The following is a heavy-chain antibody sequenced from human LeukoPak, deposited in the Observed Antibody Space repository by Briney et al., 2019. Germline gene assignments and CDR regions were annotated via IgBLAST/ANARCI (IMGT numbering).Heavy chain of an antibody. CDR1: GYSISSGYY. Sequence: PSETLSLTCTVSGYSISSGYYWGWIRQPPGKGLEWIGSIYHSGSTYYNPSLKSRVTISVDTSKNQFSLKLSSVTAADTAVYYCAIFFEYDYVWGSYGYFDYWGQGTLVTVSS. CDR2: IYHSGST. D-gene: IGHD3-16*01. V-gene: IGHV4-38-2*02. J-gene: IGHJ4*02. CDR3: AIFFEYDYVWGSYGYFDY.